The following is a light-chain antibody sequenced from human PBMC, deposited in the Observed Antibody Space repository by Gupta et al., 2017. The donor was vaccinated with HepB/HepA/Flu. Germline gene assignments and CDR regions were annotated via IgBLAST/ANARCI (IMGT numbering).Light chain of an antibody. J-gene: IGKJ3*01. V-gene: IGKV1-16*01. CDR1: QGISTD. CDR3: QHVNSSPIT. Sequence: DIQMTQSPSALSASVGDTVTITCRASQGISTDLSWFQHKPGKAPKSLIFSASTLHSGVPSRFSGSGSGTXFTLTIXSLQPEDIAPYYCQHVNSSPITFGXGTKVDI. CDR2: SAS.